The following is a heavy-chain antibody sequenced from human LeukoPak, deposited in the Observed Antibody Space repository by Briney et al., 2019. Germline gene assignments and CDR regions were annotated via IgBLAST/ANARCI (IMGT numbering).Heavy chain of an antibody. Sequence: SETLSLTCSVSGGSISSSTHYWGWIRQPPGKGLEWIGTVYYSGSTYYNPSLKSRVTVSVDTPKNQFSLKVSSVTAADTAVYYCARSGYSSYDWGQGTLVTVSS. J-gene: IGHJ4*02. CDR1: GGSISSSTHY. CDR3: ARSGYSSYD. CDR2: VYYSGST. V-gene: IGHV4-39*01. D-gene: IGHD6-19*01.